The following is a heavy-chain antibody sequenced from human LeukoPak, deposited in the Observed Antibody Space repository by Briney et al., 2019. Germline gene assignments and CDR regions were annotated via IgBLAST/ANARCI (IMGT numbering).Heavy chain of an antibody. V-gene: IGHV5-51*01. D-gene: IGHD2-15*01. CDR2: IYPADSDT. Sequence: KPGESLKISCKGSGYSFTTYWIAWVRQMPETGLEWMGVIYPADSDTTYNPSFQGQVTISVDRSINTAYLQWSSLKASDTAMYYCARRCMSGYCSSGGPMDDYWGQGTLVTVSS. J-gene: IGHJ4*02. CDR1: GYSFTTYW. CDR3: ARRCMSGYCSSGGPMDDY.